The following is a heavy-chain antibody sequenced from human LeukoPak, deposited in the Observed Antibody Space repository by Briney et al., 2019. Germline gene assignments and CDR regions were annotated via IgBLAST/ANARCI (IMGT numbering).Heavy chain of an antibody. Sequence: GGSLRLSFPASGFTFDDYGMSWVRQAPGKGLEWVSGINWNGGSTGYADSVKGRFTISRDNAKNSLYLQMNSLRAEDTALYYCARDMYYYDSSGYYPDYWGQGTLVTVSS. CDR2: INWNGGST. D-gene: IGHD3-22*01. CDR1: GFTFDDYG. J-gene: IGHJ4*02. CDR3: ARDMYYYDSSGYYPDY. V-gene: IGHV3-20*03.